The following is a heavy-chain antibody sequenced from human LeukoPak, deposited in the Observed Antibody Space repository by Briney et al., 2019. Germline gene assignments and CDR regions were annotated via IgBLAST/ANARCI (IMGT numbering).Heavy chain of an antibody. CDR2: ISSGGSTI. CDR1: GFTFSDYY. V-gene: IGHV3-11*01. J-gene: IGHJ4*02. D-gene: IGHD2-21*01. Sequence: PGGSLRLSCAASGFTFSDYYMSWMRQAPGKGREGVSYISSGGSTIYYADSVKGRFTISRDNAKNSLYLQMNSLRAEDTAAYYCARHLVVATYDYWGQGTLVTVSS. CDR3: ARHLVVATYDY.